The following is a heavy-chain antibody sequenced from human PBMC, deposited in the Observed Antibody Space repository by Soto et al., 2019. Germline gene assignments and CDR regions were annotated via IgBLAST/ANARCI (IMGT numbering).Heavy chain of an antibody. Sequence: QVQLVQSGAEVKKPGASVKVSCKASGYTFTSYYIHWVRQAPGQGLEWMGVINTSGGITRYAQKFQSRVTMTRDTSTSTVYMELSSLRSEDTAVYYCARDEAYGDYVLDYWGQGTLVTVSS. V-gene: IGHV1-46*01. J-gene: IGHJ4*02. D-gene: IGHD4-17*01. CDR3: ARDEAYGDYVLDY. CDR1: GYTFTSYY. CDR2: INTSGGIT.